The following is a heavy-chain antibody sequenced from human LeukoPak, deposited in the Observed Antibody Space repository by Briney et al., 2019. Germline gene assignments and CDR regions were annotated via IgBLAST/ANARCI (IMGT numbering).Heavy chain of an antibody. CDR2: INAGNGNT. Sequence: ASVKVSCKASGYTFTSYVMHWVRQAPGQRLEWMGWINAGNGNTKYSQKFQGRVTITRDTSASTAYMELSSLRSDDTAVYYCARDHPNFWSGYSNYYYYGMDVWGQGTTVTVSS. CDR3: ARDHPNFWSGYSNYYYYGMDV. D-gene: IGHD3-3*01. CDR1: GYTFTSYV. J-gene: IGHJ6*02. V-gene: IGHV1-3*01.